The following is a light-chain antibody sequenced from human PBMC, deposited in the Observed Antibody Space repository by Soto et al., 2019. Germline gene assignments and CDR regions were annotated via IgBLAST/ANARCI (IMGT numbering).Light chain of an antibody. CDR3: ATWDNSLSAWL. J-gene: IGLJ3*02. V-gene: IGLV1-51*01. CDR2: DND. Sequence: QSVLTQPPSVSAAPGQKVTISCSGSSSNIGSNLVSWYQQLPGTAPKLLIYDNDKRPSGIPDRFSGPKSGTSASLGITGLQTGDEADYSCATWDNSLSAWLFGGGTKLTVL. CDR1: SSNIGSNL.